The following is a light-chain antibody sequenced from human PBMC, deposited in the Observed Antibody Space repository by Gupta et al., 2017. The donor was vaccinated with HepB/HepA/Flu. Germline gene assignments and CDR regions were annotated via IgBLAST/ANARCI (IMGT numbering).Light chain of an antibody. Sequence: DIVMTQSPAPLPVSLGERVTINCKSSQSILYSPNNQNHLAWYQQKAGQPPKLLIYWASSRESGIPDRFSGSGSETDFTLTISSLQAEDVAVYYCQQYEAGRRTFGQGTKLEI. CDR3: QQYEAGRRT. CDR1: QSILYSPNNQNH. J-gene: IGKJ2*01. CDR2: WAS. V-gene: IGKV4-1*01.